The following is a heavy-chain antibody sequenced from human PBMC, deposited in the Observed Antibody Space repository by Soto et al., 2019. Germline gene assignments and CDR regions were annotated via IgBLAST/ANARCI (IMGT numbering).Heavy chain of an antibody. CDR3: ARLSPVVVVAATSLAWFDP. CDR1: GGSISSSSYY. CDR2: IYYSGST. V-gene: IGHV4-39*01. Sequence: SETLSLTCTVSGGSISSSSYYWGWIRQPPGKGLEWIGSIYYSGSTYYNPSLKSRVTISVDTSKNQFSLKLSSVTAADTAVYYCARLSPVVVVAATSLAWFDPWGQGTLVTVSS. D-gene: IGHD2-15*01. J-gene: IGHJ5*02.